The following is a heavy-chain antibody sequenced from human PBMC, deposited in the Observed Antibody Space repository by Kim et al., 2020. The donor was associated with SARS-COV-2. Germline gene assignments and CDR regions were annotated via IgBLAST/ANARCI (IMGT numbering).Heavy chain of an antibody. CDR1: GGSITDYT. CDR2: VYNIEST. CDR3: AGGAYRRFDF. D-gene: IGHD3-16*01. V-gene: IGHV4-59*13. J-gene: IGHJ4*02. Sequence: SETLSLTCDVSGGSITDYTWSWIRQPPGKGLEWIAYVYNIESTNYNPSLKSRLTMSVDASKKQLSLRLTSVTAADTAVYYCAGGAYRRFDFWGQGSLVTVSS.